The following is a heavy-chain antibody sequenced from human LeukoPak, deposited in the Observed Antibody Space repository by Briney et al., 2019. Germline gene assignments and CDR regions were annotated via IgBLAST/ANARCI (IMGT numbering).Heavy chain of an antibody. D-gene: IGHD4-11*01. CDR2: INRNNNE. J-gene: IGHJ4*02. CDR1: GFTFSAYD. CDR3: AYSNSFDY. Sequence: GGSLRLSCAASGFTFSAYDMNWVRQAPGKGLEWVAYINRNNNEYYADSVKGRFTITRDNAKNSLYLQMNSLRAEDTAVYYCAYSNSFDYWGQGTLVTVSS. V-gene: IGHV3-69-1*01.